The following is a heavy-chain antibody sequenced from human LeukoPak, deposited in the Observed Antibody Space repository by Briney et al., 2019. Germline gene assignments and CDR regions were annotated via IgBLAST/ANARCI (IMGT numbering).Heavy chain of an antibody. CDR1: GGSISNYF. D-gene: IGHD5-12*01. V-gene: IGHV4-4*07. CDR3: ARDGPRSGYDLGHFDN. Sequence: SETLSLTCTVSGGSISNYFWSWVRQPAGKGLEWIGRIYSTGRSDYDPSLKSRITMSVDTSKNQFSLKLSSVTAADTAVYYCARDGPRSGYDLGHFDNLGQGTLVTASS. CDR2: IYSTGRS. J-gene: IGHJ4*02.